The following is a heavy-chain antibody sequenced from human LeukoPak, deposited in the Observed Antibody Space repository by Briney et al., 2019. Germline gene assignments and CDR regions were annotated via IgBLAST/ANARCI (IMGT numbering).Heavy chain of an antibody. CDR2: IYPGDSDP. J-gene: IGHJ4*02. V-gene: IGHV5-51*01. Sequence: PGESLKISCRGSGYIFTTYWIGWVRQMPGKGLEWMGMIYPGDSDPIYSPSFQGQVTISADKSTSTASLQWSSLKASDSAIYYCVRHGLGTSWFGFDYWGQGTLVTVSS. CDR1: GYIFTTYW. CDR3: VRHGLGTSWFGFDY. D-gene: IGHD6-13*01.